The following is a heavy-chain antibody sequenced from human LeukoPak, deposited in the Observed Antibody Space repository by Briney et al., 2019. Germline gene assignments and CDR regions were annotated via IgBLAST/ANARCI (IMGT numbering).Heavy chain of an antibody. J-gene: IGHJ6*03. CDR2: INPSGGST. D-gene: IGHD3-10*01. CDR3: ARGGITMVRGHYYYYMDV. Sequence: GASVKVSCKASGYTFTSYYMHWVRQAPGPGLEWMGIINPSGGSTSYAQKFQGRVTMTRNTSISTAYMELSSLRSEDTAVYYCARGGITMVRGHYYYYMDVWGKGTTVTISS. V-gene: IGHV1-46*01. CDR1: GYTFTSYY.